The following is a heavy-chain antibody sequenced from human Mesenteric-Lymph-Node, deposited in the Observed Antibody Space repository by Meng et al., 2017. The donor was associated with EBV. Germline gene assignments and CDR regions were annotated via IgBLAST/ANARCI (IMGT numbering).Heavy chain of an antibody. D-gene: IGHD4-17*01. CDR2: IHYTGST. J-gene: IGHJ5*02. V-gene: IGHV4-4*02. CDR1: GGSISTDHW. CDR3: ARDPSVTTGNWFDP. Sequence: QVQLQESGPGLVKPSETPSLSCTVSGGSISTDHWWSWVRQSPGKGLEWIGEIHYTGSTNYSPSLKSRVTISVDKSKNQFSLRLSSVTAADTAVYYCARDPSVTTGNWFDPWGQGTLVTVSS.